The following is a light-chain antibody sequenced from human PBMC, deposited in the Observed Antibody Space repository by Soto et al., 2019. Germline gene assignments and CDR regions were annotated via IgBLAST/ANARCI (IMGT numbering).Light chain of an antibody. V-gene: IGKV4-1*01. Sequence: DIVMTQSPDSLAVSLGERATINCKSSQTVLYSSNNKNYLAWYQQKPGQPPKLLIYWAYTRESGVPDRFSGSGSGTDFTLTISSLQAEDVAVYYCQQYYSTPLTFGGGTKVEI. CDR3: QQYYSTPLT. CDR1: QTVLYSSNNKNY. J-gene: IGKJ4*01. CDR2: WAY.